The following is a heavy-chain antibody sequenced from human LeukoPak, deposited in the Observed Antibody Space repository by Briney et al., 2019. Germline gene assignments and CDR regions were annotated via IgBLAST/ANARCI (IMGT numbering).Heavy chain of an antibody. CDR1: GFTFSSYS. V-gene: IGHV3-21*01. J-gene: IGHJ5*02. Sequence: GGSLRLSCAASGFTFSSYSMNWVRQAPGKGLEWVSSISSSSSYIYYADSVKGRFTISRDNAKNSLYLQMNSLRAEDTAVYYCARDLVLTLGWFDPWGQGTLVTVSS. CDR2: ISSSSSYI. CDR3: ARDLVLTLGWFDP. D-gene: IGHD2-15*01.